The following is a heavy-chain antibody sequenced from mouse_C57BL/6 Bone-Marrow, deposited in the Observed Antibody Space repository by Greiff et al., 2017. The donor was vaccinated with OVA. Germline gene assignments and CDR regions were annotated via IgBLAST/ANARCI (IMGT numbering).Heavy chain of an antibody. J-gene: IGHJ2*01. CDR2: INPSSGYT. Sequence: VQLQQSGAELARPGASVKMSCKASGYTFTSYTMHWVKQRPGQGLEWIGYINPSSGYTKYNQKFKDKATLTADKSSSTAYMQLSSLTSEDSAVYYCARTGTRVYFDYWGQGTTLTVSS. CDR1: GYTFTSYT. D-gene: IGHD4-1*01. CDR3: ARTGTRVYFDY. V-gene: IGHV1-4*01.